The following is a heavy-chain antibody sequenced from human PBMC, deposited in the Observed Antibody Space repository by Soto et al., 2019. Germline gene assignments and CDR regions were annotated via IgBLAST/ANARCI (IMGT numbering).Heavy chain of an antibody. CDR2: IYPGDSDT. Sequence: WESRKISFKGSGYSFTSYWIGWVRQIPVKGLEWMGIIYPGDSDTRYSPSFQGQVTISADKSISTAYLQWSSLKASDTAMYYCARLHRSGGDYWDDYYYGMDVWGQGTTVTVSS. V-gene: IGHV5-51*01. CDR1: GYSFTSYW. J-gene: IGHJ6*02. CDR3: ARLHRSGGDYWDDYYYGMDV. D-gene: IGHD2-21*02.